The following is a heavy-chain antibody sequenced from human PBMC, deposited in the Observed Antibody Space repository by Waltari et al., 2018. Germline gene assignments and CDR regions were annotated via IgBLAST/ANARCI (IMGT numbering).Heavy chain of an antibody. D-gene: IGHD3-16*02. J-gene: IGHJ6*03. CDR3: AKYASMITFGGVIVDYYYYYYMDV. Sequence: EVQLVESGGGLVQPGGSLRLSCAASGFTFSSYAMSWVRQAPGKGLEWVSAISGSGGSTYYADSVKGRFTISRDNSKNTLYLQMNSLRAEDTAVYYCAKYASMITFGGVIVDYYYYYYMDVWGKGTTVTVSS. CDR1: GFTFSSYA. CDR2: ISGSGGST. V-gene: IGHV3-23*04.